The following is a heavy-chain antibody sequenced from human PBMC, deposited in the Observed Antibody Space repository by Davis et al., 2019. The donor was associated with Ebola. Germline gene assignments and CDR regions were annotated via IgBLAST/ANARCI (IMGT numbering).Heavy chain of an antibody. CDR1: GGTFSSYA. Sequence: SVKVSCKASGGTFSSYAISWVRQAPGQGLEWMGGIIPIFGTANYAQKFQGRVTITADESTSTAYMELSSLRSEDTAVYYCARGAFEGPYYYYYMDVWGKGTTVTVSS. D-gene: IGHD3-16*01. CDR2: IIPIFGTA. CDR3: ARGAFEGPYYYYYMDV. J-gene: IGHJ6*03. V-gene: IGHV1-69*13.